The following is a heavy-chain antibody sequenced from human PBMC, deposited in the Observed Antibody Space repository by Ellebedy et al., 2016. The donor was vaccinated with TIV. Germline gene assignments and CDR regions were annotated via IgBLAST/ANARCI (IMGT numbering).Heavy chain of an antibody. Sequence: SETLSLXXTVSGGSINNYYWSWIRQPPGKGLEWIGFIWHSGITNYNPSLESRVTMSLDTSENQFSLKLNSVNVADTAVYYCARGFPAAWELAGAWGQGTLVTVSA. J-gene: IGHJ4*02. V-gene: IGHV4-59*12. CDR2: IWHSGIT. CDR1: GGSINNYY. CDR3: ARGFPAAWELAGA. D-gene: IGHD6-19*01.